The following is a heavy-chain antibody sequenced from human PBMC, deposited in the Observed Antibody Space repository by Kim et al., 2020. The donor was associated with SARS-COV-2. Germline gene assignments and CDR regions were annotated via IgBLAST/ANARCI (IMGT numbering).Heavy chain of an antibody. Sequence: ASVKVSCKTSGYTFTSNSIHWVRQAPGQSLEWMGWINTGTGDTKSSQIFQGRVTITRDTSARTAYTELSSLRSEDTAVYYCTRGFSHGLDAWGQGTTVTVSS. V-gene: IGHV1-3*04. D-gene: IGHD3-3*01. CDR1: GYTFTSNS. CDR3: TRGFSHGLDA. CDR2: INTGTGDT. J-gene: IGHJ6*02.